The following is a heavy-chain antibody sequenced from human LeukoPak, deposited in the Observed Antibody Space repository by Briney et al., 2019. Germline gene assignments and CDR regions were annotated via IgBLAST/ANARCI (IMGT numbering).Heavy chain of an antibody. CDR1: GFTFSSYW. V-gene: IGHV3-74*01. CDR2: INSDGSST. J-gene: IGHJ4*02. CDR3: ARAACSSSPDY. Sequence: GGSLRLSCAASGFTFSSYWMHWVRQAPGKGLVWVSRINSDGSSTTYADSVKGRFTISRDNGKNTMYLQMNSLRAEDTAVYYCARAACSSSPDYWGQGTLVTVSS. D-gene: IGHD6-13*01.